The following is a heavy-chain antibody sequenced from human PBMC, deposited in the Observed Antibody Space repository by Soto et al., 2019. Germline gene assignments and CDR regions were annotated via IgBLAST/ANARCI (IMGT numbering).Heavy chain of an antibody. CDR1: GFTLNDFG. CDR2: ISGYDGNT. CDR3: AREKWFGQTPFDS. D-gene: IGHD3-10*01. V-gene: IGHV1-18*01. J-gene: IGHJ4*02. Sequence: QVQLVQSGAEVKKSGASVKVSCNASGFTLNDFGVSWVRQAPGQGLEWMGWISGYDGNTNFAQKYEGRVTMPIDSSTSTAYMELRNLRSDDTAMYYCAREKWFGQTPFDSWGQGTLVTVSS.